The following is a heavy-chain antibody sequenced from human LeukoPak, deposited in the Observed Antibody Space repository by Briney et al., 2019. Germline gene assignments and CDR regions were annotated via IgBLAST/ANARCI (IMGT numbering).Heavy chain of an antibody. J-gene: IGHJ4*02. V-gene: IGHV4-34*01. CDR3: AREECYDSSGYYYGDY. CDR1: GVSFSGYY. D-gene: IGHD3-22*01. Sequence: SETLSLTCAVYGVSFSGYYWSWIRQPPGKGLEWIGEINHSGSTNYNPSLKSRVTISVDTSKNQFSLKLSSVTAADTAVYYCAREECYDSSGYYYGDYWGQGTLVTVSS. CDR2: INHSGST.